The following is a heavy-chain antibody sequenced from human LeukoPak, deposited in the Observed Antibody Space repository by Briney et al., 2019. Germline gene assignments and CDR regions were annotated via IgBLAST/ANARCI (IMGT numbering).Heavy chain of an antibody. J-gene: IGHJ4*02. Sequence: PSETLSLTCTVSGGSISSGGLYWSWIRQHPGKGLEWIGYIRDSGTTYYNPSLKSRVAISLGPSKNQFSLNLSSVTAADTAVYYCARGDHGGFGELFGWGQGTLVTVSS. V-gene: IGHV4-31*03. D-gene: IGHD3-10*01. CDR3: ARGDHGGFGELFG. CDR2: IRDSGTT. CDR1: GGSISSGGLY.